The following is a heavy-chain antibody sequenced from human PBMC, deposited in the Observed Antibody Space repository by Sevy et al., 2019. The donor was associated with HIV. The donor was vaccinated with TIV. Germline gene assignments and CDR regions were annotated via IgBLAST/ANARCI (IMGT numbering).Heavy chain of an antibody. Sequence: GGCLRLSCAASGFTFSGSAMHWVRQASGKGLEWVGRIRSKANSYATAYAASVKGRFTMPRDDSKNTAYLQMNSLKTEDTAVYYCTRTTVTNDAFDIWGQGTMVTVSS. D-gene: IGHD4-17*01. CDR3: TRTTVTNDAFDI. CDR1: GFTFSGSA. J-gene: IGHJ3*02. V-gene: IGHV3-73*01. CDR2: IRSKANSYAT.